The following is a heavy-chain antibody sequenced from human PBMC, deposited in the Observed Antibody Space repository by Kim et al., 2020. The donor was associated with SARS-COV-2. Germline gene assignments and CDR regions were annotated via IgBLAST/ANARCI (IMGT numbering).Heavy chain of an antibody. Sequence: GGSLRLSCAASGFTFSSYAMSWVRQAPGKGLEWVSAISGSGGSTYYADSVKGRFTISRDNSKNTLYLQMNSLRAEDTAVYYCAKGWRGPSTYYYYGMDVWGQGTTVTVSS. CDR3: AKGWRGPSTYYYYGMDV. D-gene: IGHD2-15*01. CDR1: GFTFSSYA. CDR2: ISGSGGST. V-gene: IGHV3-23*01. J-gene: IGHJ6*02.